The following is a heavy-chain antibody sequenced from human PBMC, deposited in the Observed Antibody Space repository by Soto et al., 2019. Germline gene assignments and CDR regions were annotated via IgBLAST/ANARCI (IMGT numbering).Heavy chain of an antibody. Sequence: AXVKVSCKASAYTFTXYYMHWVRPAPGQGLEWMGWINPNSGGTNYAQKFQGWVTMTRDTSISTAYMELSRLRSDDTAVYYCARDLAVAGLFDYWGQGTLVTVSS. CDR3: ARDLAVAGLFDY. V-gene: IGHV1-2*04. J-gene: IGHJ4*02. CDR2: INPNSGGT. D-gene: IGHD6-19*01. CDR1: AYTFTXYY.